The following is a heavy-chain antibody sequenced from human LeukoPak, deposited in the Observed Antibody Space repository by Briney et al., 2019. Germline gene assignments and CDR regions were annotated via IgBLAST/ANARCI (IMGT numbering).Heavy chain of an antibody. CDR1: GYTFTSYD. CDR3: AQSSELRRIDY. D-gene: IGHD1-7*01. CDR2: MNPNSGNT. V-gene: IGHV1-8*01. J-gene: IGHJ4*02. Sequence: ASVKVSCKASGYTFTSYDINWVRQATGQGLEWMGWMNPNSGNTGYAQEFKGRVTITRNTSISTAYMELSHLRFEDTAVYFCAQSSELRRIDYWGQGNLVTVSS.